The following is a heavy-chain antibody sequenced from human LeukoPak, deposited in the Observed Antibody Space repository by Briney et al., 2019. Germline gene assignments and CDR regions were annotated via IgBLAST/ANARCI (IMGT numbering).Heavy chain of an antibody. CDR3: VREDIAVAGTYFDP. J-gene: IGHJ5*02. CDR2: ISGSGGSK. V-gene: IGHV3-23*01. CDR1: GFTFSSYA. D-gene: IGHD6-19*01. Sequence: PGGSLRLSCAASGFTFSSYAMSWVRQAPGKGLEWVSAISGSGGSKYYADSVKGRFTISRDNSKNTLYLQMNSLRAEDTAVYYCVREDIAVAGTYFDPWGQGTLVTVSS.